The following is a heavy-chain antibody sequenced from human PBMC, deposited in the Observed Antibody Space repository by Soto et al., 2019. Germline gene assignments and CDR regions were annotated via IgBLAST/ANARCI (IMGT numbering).Heavy chain of an antibody. CDR1: GFTFSNYA. CDR2: ISGGGGNT. V-gene: IGHV3-23*01. Sequence: EVQLLESGGGLVQPGGSLRLSCAASGFTFSNYAMSWVRQTPGKGLEWVSTISGGGGNTYYPDSVKGRFTISRDNSKDTVHLQMNSLRAEDTAIYYCAKERLGRGADYWGQGALVTVTS. J-gene: IGHJ4*02. CDR3: AKERLGRGADY.